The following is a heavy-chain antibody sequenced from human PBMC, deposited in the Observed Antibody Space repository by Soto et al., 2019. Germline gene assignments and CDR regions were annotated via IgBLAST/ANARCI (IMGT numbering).Heavy chain of an antibody. CDR2: ISGSGGST. J-gene: IGHJ4*02. D-gene: IGHD6-13*01. Sequence: EVQLLESGGGLVQPGGSLRLSCAASGFTFSSYAMSWVRQAPGKGLEWDSAISGSGGSTYYADSVKGRFTISRDNSKKKLYLQMNCLGAEHPVVYYCADSSTHFHYGGKRLLVIVSS. V-gene: IGHV3-23*01. CDR1: GFTFSSYA. CDR3: ADSSTHFHY.